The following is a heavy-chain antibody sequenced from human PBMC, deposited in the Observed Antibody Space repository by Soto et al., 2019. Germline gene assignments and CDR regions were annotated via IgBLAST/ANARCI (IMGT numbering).Heavy chain of an antibody. CDR3: ARLIGNSWLDS. CDR1: GGSFNCYY. V-gene: IGHV4-34*01. D-gene: IGHD3-16*01. CDR2: INHSGST. Sequence: SETLSLTCAVYGGSFNCYYWNWIRQPPGKGLEWIGEINHSGSTNYNPSLKSRVTTSVDTSKNQLSLQLNSVTPDDTAVYYCARLIGNSWLDSWGQGTLVTVSS. J-gene: IGHJ5*01.